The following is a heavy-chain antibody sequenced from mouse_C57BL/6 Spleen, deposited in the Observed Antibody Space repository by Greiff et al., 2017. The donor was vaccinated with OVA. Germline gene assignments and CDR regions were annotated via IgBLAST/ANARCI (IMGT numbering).Heavy chain of an antibody. CDR2: IDPSDSNT. V-gene: IGHV1-69*01. J-gene: IGHJ3*01. D-gene: IGHD2-5*01. CDR3: ARSPVYYSNSAWFAY. Sequence: QVQLQQPGAELVMPGASVKLSCKASGYTFTSYWMHWVKQRPGQGLEWIGEIDPSDSNTNYNQKFKGKSTLTVDKSSSTAYMQLSSLTSEDSAVYYGARSPVYYSNSAWFAYWGQGTLVTVSA. CDR1: GYTFTSYW.